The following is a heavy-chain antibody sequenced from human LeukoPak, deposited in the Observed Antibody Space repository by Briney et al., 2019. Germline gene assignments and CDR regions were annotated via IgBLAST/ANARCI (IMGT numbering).Heavy chain of an antibody. V-gene: IGHV3-66*01. CDR1: GFTVSANY. J-gene: IGHJ4*02. D-gene: IGHD3-16*01. CDR2: VYSGGST. CDR3: ALGDPSNS. Sequence: QPGGSLRLSCAAPGFTVSANYMPGVRQAPGKGLEWVSVVYSGGSTYYADSVKGRFTISRDSSKNTLYLQMNSLRAEDTAVYYCALGDPSNSWGQGTLVTVSS.